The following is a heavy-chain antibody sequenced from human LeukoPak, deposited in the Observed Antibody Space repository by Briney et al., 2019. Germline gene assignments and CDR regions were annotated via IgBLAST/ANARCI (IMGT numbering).Heavy chain of an antibody. Sequence: SETLSLTCAASGYSISSGYYWGWIRQPPGKGLEWIGSIYHSGSTYYNPSLKSRVTISVDTSKNQFSLKLSSVTAADTAVYYCARHVLWPKYYFDYWGQGTLVTVSS. CDR2: IYHSGST. CDR1: GYSISSGYY. CDR3: ARHVLWPKYYFDY. J-gene: IGHJ4*02. D-gene: IGHD3-10*01. V-gene: IGHV4-38-2*01.